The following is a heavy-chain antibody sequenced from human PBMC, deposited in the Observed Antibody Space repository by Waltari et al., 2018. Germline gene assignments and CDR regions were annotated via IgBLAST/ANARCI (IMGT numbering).Heavy chain of an antibody. CDR1: GYSISSGYY. V-gene: IGHV4-38-2*01. CDR3: ATRIAAAGSFDY. J-gene: IGHJ4*02. CDR2: IYHSGST. D-gene: IGHD6-13*01. Sequence: QVQLQESGPGLVKPSETLSLTCAVSGYSISSGYYWRWIRQPPGKGLEWIGSIYHSGSTYYNPSLKSRVTISVDTSKNQFSLKLSSVTAADTAVYYCATRIAAAGSFDYWGQGTLVTVSS.